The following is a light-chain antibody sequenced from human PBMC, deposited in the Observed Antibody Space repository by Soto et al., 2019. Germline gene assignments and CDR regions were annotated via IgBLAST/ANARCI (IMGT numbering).Light chain of an antibody. V-gene: IGLV2-11*01. Sequence: QSALTQPRSVSGSPGQSVTISCTGTSSNVGGYNYVSWYQQQTGKASKLMIYDVSKRPSGVPDRFSGSKSGNTASLTISGLQAEDEAGYYCCSYAGSYTLGVFGGGTQLTVL. CDR2: DVS. J-gene: IGLJ2*01. CDR1: SSNVGGYNY. CDR3: CSYAGSYTLGV.